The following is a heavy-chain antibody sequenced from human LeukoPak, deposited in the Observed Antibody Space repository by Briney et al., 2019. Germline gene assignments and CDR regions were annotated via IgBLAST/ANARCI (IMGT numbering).Heavy chain of an antibody. V-gene: IGHV3-23*01. Sequence: GGSLRLSCAASGFTFSSYAMSWVRQAPGKGLEWVSAISGSGGSTYYADSVKGRFTISRDNSKNTLYLQMDSLRAEDTAVYYCARDRGAYYYETGYWGQGTLVTVSS. CDR2: ISGSGGST. D-gene: IGHD3-22*01. J-gene: IGHJ4*02. CDR1: GFTFSSYA. CDR3: ARDRGAYYYETGY.